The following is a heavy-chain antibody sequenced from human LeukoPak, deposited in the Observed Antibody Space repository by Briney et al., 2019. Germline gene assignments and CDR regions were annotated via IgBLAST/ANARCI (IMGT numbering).Heavy chain of an antibody. CDR2: IIPIFGTA. CDR3: ARDGSDRYSSSPFVY. V-gene: IGHV1-69*06. D-gene: IGHD6-6*01. CDR1: GGTFSSYA. J-gene: IGHJ4*02. Sequence: GASVKVSCKASGGTFSSYAISWVRQAPGQGLEWMGGIIPIFGTANYAQKFQGRVTITADKSTSTAYMELSSLRSEDTAVYYCARDGSDRYSSSPFVYWGQGTLVTVSS.